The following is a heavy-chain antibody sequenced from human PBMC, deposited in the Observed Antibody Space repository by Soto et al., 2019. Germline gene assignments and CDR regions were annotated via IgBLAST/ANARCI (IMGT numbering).Heavy chain of an antibody. CDR3: AKSFFYDSSGYPTLFDY. V-gene: IGHV1-46*01. CDR2: INPSGGST. CDR1: GYTFTSYY. Sequence: ASVKVSCKASGYTFTSYYMHWVRQAPGQGLEWMGIINPSGGSTSYAQKLQGRVTMTTDTSTSTAYMELRSLRSDDTAVYYCAKSFFYDSSGYPTLFDYWGQGTLVTVSS. J-gene: IGHJ4*02. D-gene: IGHD3-22*01.